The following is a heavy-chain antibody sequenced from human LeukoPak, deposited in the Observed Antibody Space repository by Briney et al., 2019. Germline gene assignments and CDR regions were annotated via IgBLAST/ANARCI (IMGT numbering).Heavy chain of an antibody. Sequence: PGGSLRLSCAASGFTFSSYAMSWVRQAPGKGLEWVSAISGSADTTYYADSVKGRFTISRDNSENTLWLQMNGLRVEDTAEYYCAKSPSTWYFYYNGLDVWGQGTTVTVSS. J-gene: IGHJ6*02. CDR1: GFTFSSYA. CDR2: ISGSADTT. CDR3: AKSPSTWYFYYNGLDV. D-gene: IGHD6-13*01. V-gene: IGHV3-23*01.